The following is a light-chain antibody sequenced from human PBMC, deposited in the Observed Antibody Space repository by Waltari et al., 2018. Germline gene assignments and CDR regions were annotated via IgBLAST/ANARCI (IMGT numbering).Light chain of an antibody. Sequence: QSVLTQPPSASGTPGQRVTIPCSGRHPNIGSNPVNWYQQLPGAAPKLLIYSRSQRPSGVPDRFSGSKSGTSASLAISGLQSEDEADYYCAAWDDSLNAYLFGGGTKLTVL. J-gene: IGLJ2*01. CDR1: HPNIGSNP. CDR2: SRS. CDR3: AAWDDSLNAYL. V-gene: IGLV1-44*01.